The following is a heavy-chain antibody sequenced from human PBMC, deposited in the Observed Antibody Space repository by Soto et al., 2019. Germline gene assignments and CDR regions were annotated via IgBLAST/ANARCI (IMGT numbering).Heavy chain of an antibody. CDR3: ARLVVDSSWYVDY. J-gene: IGHJ4*02. V-gene: IGHV4-34*01. CDR1: GGSFSGYY. D-gene: IGHD6-13*01. Sequence: SETLSLTCAVYGGSFSGYYWSWIRQPPGKGLEWIGEINHSGSTNYNPSLKSRVTISVDTSKNQFSLKLSSVTAADTAVYYCARLVVDSSWYVDYWGQGTLVTVSS. CDR2: INHSGST.